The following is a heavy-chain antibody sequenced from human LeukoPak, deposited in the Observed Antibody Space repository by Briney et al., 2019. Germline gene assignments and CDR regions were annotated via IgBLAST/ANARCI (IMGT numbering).Heavy chain of an antibody. D-gene: IGHD3-10*01. V-gene: IGHV4-59*01. J-gene: IGHJ4*02. CDR1: GGSISSYY. CDR3: ARDRGSDQYFDY. CDR2: VYFTGST. Sequence: NPSETLSLTCIVSGGSISSYYWSWIRQPPGEGLEWIGYVYFTGSTNYNPSLKSRVTISVDTSHNQFSLRLSSVTAADTAVYYCARDRGSDQYFDYWGQGTLVTVSS.